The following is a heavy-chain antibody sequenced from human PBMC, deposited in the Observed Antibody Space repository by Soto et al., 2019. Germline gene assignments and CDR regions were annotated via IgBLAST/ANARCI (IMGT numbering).Heavy chain of an antibody. J-gene: IGHJ5*02. D-gene: IGHD2-8*01. Sequence: QVQLVQSGAEVKNPGASVRVSCKASGDSFTNYAFTWVRQAPGQGPEWLGGIILALGTPHYSQRCQGRLTITADESSSTVYMELGSLRLDDTAVYYCGRYCTNTKCRGGYYLDLWGQGTLLTVSS. CDR2: IILALGTP. CDR1: GDSFTNYA. V-gene: IGHV1-69*01. CDR3: GRYCTNTKCRGGYYLDL.